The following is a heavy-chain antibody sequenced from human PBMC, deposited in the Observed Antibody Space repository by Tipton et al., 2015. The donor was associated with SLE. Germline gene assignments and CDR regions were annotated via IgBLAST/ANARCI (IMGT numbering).Heavy chain of an antibody. CDR2: IYYSGNT. V-gene: IGHV4-61*10. CDR3: ARSRSSGWYEEFDY. Sequence: TLSLTCTVSGGSISSGSYYWSWIRQPAGKGLEWIGYIYYSGNTNYNPSLRSRVTISVDTSKNQFSLKLSSVTAADTAVYYCARSRSSGWYEEFDYWGQGTLVTVSS. CDR1: GGSISSGSYY. D-gene: IGHD6-19*01. J-gene: IGHJ4*02.